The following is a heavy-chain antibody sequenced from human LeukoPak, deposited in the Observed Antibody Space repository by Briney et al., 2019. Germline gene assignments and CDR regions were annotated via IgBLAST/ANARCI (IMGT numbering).Heavy chain of an antibody. J-gene: IGHJ4*02. Sequence: GASVRVSCKASGYTFSSHTMHWVRQAPGQGLEWMGWISAYNGNTNYAQKLQGRVTMTTDTSTSTAYMELRSLRSDDTAVYYCARYYGSGSYYTPFFDYWGQGTLVTVSS. CDR3: ARYYGSGSYYTPFFDY. D-gene: IGHD3-10*01. CDR1: GYTFSSHT. V-gene: IGHV1-18*01. CDR2: ISAYNGNT.